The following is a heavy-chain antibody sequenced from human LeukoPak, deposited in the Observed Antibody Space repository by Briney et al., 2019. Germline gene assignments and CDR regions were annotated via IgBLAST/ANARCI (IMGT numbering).Heavy chain of an antibody. D-gene: IGHD4-23*01. CDR2: IYYSGST. V-gene: IGHV4-59*08. J-gene: IGHJ4*02. CDR3: ARDYGGLFDY. Sequence: GSLRLSCAASGFTFSNYAMNWVRQAPGKGLQWIGNIYYSGSTYYNPSLKSRVTISVDTSKNQFSLKLSSVTAADTAVYYCARDYGGLFDYWGQGTLVTVSS. CDR1: GFTFSNYA.